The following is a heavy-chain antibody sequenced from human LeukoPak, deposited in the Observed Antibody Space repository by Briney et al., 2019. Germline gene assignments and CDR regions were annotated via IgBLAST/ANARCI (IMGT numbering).Heavy chain of an antibody. D-gene: IGHD2-21*02. CDR2: IKQDGSAK. V-gene: IGHV3-7*01. Sequence: PGGSLRLSCAASGFTFSSYWMSWVRQAPGKGLEWVANIKQDGSAKYYVDSVRGRFTISRDNAKNSLYLQMHSLTAEDSGVYYCATSSDSPGNYWGQGTLVTVSS. J-gene: IGHJ4*02. CDR1: GFTFSSYW. CDR3: ATSSDSPGNY.